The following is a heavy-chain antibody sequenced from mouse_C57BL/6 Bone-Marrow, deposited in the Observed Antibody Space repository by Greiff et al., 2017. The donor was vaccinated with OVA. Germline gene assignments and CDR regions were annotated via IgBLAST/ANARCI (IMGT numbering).Heavy chain of an antibody. CDR1: GYSITSGYY. J-gene: IGHJ4*01. D-gene: IGHD1-1*01. V-gene: IGHV3-6*01. CDR2: ISYDGSN. CDR3: ARRGYGSQYYYAMDY. Sequence: DVQLQESGPGLVKPSQSLSLTCSVTGYSITSGYYWNWIRQFPGNKLEWMGYISYDGSNNYNPSLKNRISITRDTSKNQFFLKLNSVTTEDTATYYCARRGYGSQYYYAMDYWGQGTSVTVSS.